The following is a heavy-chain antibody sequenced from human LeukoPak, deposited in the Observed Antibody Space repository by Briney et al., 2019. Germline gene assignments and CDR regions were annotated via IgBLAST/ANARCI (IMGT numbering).Heavy chain of an antibody. D-gene: IGHD4-17*01. Sequence: ASVKVSCKASGYTFTSYAMNWVRQAPGQGLEWMGWINTNTGNPTYAQGFTGRFVFSLDTSVSTAYLQISSLKAEDTAVYYCARVRFYGDYFSVPSYYMDVWGKGTTVTVSS. CDR1: GYTFTSYA. V-gene: IGHV7-4-1*02. J-gene: IGHJ6*03. CDR3: ARVRFYGDYFSVPSYYMDV. CDR2: INTNTGNP.